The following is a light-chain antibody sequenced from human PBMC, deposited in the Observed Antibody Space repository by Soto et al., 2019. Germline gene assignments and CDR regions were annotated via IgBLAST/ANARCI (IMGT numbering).Light chain of an antibody. CDR3: TSWTTSTTMI. J-gene: IGLJ2*01. CDR2: DVN. V-gene: IGLV2-14*03. CDR1: RSDIGAYNF. Sequence: QSALTQPASVSGSPGQSITISCTGTRSDIGAYNFVSWYQQHPGEVPKLILYDVNVRPSGVSNRFSGSKSGNTASLTISGLQAEDEADYYGTSWTTSTTMIFGGGTKLTV.